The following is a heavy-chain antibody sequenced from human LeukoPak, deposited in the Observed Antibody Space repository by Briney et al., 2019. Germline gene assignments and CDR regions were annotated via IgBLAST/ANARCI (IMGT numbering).Heavy chain of an antibody. CDR2: ISTDGRSA. J-gene: IGHJ4*02. D-gene: IGHD3-10*01. V-gene: IGHV3-74*01. Sequence: GGSLRLSCVASGFSFSTYWMHWVRQPPGKGLVWLSRISTDGRSAYYADSVKGRFTISRDNARNTQYLQMNSLRAEDTAVYYCLRDLIRGDQGTLVTVSS. CDR3: LRDLIR. CDR1: GFSFSTYW.